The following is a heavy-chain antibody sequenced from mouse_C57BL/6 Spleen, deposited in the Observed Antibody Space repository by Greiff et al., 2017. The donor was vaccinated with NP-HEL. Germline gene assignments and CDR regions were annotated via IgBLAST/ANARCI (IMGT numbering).Heavy chain of an antibody. CDR2: IYPGGGYT. J-gene: IGHJ2*01. Sequence: QVQLKQSGAELVRPGTSVKMSCKASGYTFTNYWIGWAKQRPGHGLEWIGDIYPGGGYTNYNEKFKGKATLTADKSSSTAYMQFSSLTSEDSAIYYCARKGSNYHYFDYWGQGTTLTVSS. CDR1: GYTFTNYW. CDR3: ARKGSNYHYFDY. V-gene: IGHV1-63*01. D-gene: IGHD2-5*01.